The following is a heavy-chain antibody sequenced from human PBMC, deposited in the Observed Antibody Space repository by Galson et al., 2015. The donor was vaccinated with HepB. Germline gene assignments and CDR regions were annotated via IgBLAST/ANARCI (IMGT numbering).Heavy chain of an antibody. V-gene: IGHV1-3*01. J-gene: IGHJ4*02. D-gene: IGHD3-22*01. CDR3: ARDGARLYDSSRFDF. Sequence: SVKVSCKASGYIFTSYATHWVRQAPGQRLEWMGWINAGNGNTEYSQKFQGRVTIARDTSASIAYMELSSLRSEDTAIYYCARDGARLYDSSRFDFWGQGILVTVSS. CDR2: INAGNGNT. CDR1: GYIFTSYA.